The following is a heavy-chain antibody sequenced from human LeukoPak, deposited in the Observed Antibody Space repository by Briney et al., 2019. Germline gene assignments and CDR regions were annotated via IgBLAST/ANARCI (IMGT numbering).Heavy chain of an antibody. CDR1: GFTFGDYA. Sequence: GGSLRLSCTASGFTFGDYAMSWVRQAPGKGLEWVGFIRSKAYGGTTEYAASVKGRFTISRDDSKSIAYLQMNSLKTEDTAVYYCTRDGSLYCSGGSCNDLPFDYWGQGTLATVSS. V-gene: IGHV3-49*04. D-gene: IGHD2-15*01. CDR3: TRDGSLYCSGGSCNDLPFDY. J-gene: IGHJ4*02. CDR2: IRSKAYGGTT.